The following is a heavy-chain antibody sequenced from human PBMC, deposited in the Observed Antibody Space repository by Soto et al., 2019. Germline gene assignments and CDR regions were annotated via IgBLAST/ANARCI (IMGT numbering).Heavy chain of an antibody. J-gene: IGHJ4*02. CDR3: ARAYEVDYFDY. V-gene: IGHV3-30-3*01. Sequence: QVQLVESGGGVGQPGRSLRLSCAASGFTFSSYAMHWVRQAPGMGLELVAVISYDGSNKYYADSVKGRFTISRDNSKKTLYLQMNSLRAEDTVLYYCARAYEVDYFDYWGEGTLVNVSS. CDR1: GFTFSSYA. D-gene: IGHD3-16*01. CDR2: ISYDGSNK.